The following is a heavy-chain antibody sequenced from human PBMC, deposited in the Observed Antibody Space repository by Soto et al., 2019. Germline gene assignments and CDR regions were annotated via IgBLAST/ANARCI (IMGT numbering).Heavy chain of an antibody. CDR3: ARDLGTGGGSFDY. Sequence: SETLSLTCTVSGGSITNYWWNWIRQPPGKGLEWIGYIYYSGSTTNYNPSLKSRVTISVDTSKNQFSLKLNSVTAADTAVYFCARDLGTGGGSFDYWGQGTLVTVSS. J-gene: IGHJ4*02. CDR2: IYYSGSTT. D-gene: IGHD3-10*01. CDR1: GGSITNYW. V-gene: IGHV4-59*01.